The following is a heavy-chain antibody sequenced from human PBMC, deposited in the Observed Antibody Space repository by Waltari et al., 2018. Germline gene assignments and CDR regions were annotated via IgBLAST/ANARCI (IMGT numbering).Heavy chain of an antibody. CDR2: INWNGGST. Sequence: EVQLVESGGGVVRPGGSLRLSCAASGFTFDDYGMIWVRQAPGKGLDGVSGINWNGGSTGYADSVKGRFTISRDNAKNSLYLQMNSLRAEDTALYYCAREVGIAAAHDYFDYWGQGTLVTVSS. CDR3: AREVGIAAAHDYFDY. D-gene: IGHD6-13*01. J-gene: IGHJ4*02. CDR1: GFTFDDYG. V-gene: IGHV3-20*04.